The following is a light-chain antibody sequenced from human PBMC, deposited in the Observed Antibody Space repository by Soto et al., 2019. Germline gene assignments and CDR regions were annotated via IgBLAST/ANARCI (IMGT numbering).Light chain of an antibody. CDR2: AAS. V-gene: IGKV1-27*01. CDR1: QGISNY. CDR3: QNFNSAPRT. Sequence: DIQMTQSPSSLSASVGDRVTITCRASQGISNYLAWYQQMPGEVPKLLIYAASTLQSGVPSRFSGSGSGTDFTLTISSLQPEDVASYYCQNFNSAPRTFGHGTKVAIK. J-gene: IGKJ1*01.